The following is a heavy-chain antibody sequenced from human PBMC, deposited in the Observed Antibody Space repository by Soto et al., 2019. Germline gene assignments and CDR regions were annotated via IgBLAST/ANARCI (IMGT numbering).Heavy chain of an antibody. D-gene: IGHD3-10*01. CDR3: ARDHGAGGYYYYYMDV. CDR1: GFTVSSHY. CDR2: IYTGGST. V-gene: IGHV3-66*01. J-gene: IGHJ6*03. Sequence: EVQLVESGGGLVQPGGSLRLSCAASGFTVSSHYMSWVRQAPGKGLEWVSVIYTGGSTYYADSVKGRFTISRDNSKNTLYLQMNSLRAEDTAVYYCARDHGAGGYYYYYMDVWGKGTTVTVSS.